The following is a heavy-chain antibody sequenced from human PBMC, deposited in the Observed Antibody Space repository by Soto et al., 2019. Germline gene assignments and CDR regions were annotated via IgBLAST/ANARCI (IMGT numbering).Heavy chain of an antibody. CDR3: ARLGPVNYYDSSRYLNYYYYYGMDV. D-gene: IGHD3-22*01. CDR1: GYSFTSYW. V-gene: IGHV5-51*01. J-gene: IGHJ6*02. CDR2: IYPGDSDT. Sequence: GESLKISCNGSGYSFTSYWIGWVRQMPGKGLEWMGIIYPGDSDTRYSPSFQGQVTISADKSISTAYLQWSSLKASDTAMYYCARLGPVNYYDSSRYLNYYYYYGMDVWGQGTKVTVYS.